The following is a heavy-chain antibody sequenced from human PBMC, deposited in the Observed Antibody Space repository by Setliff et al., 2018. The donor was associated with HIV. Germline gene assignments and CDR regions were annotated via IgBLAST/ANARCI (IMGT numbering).Heavy chain of an antibody. V-gene: IGHV3-21*04. CDR2: IGGSTGST. CDR1: GFAFDNYC. Sequence: GGSLRLSCAASGFAFDNYCMTWVRQAPGKGLEWVSAIGGSTGSTYYADSVKGRFTISRDNAKNSLYLQMNSLRAEDTAVYYCARDGDYGGGFDYWGQGTLVTVSS. D-gene: IGHD4-17*01. J-gene: IGHJ4*02. CDR3: ARDGDYGGGFDY.